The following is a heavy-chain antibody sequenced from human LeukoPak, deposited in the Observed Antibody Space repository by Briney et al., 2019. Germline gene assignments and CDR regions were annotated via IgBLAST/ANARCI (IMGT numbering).Heavy chain of an antibody. V-gene: IGHV3-21*01. CDR2: ISSSSSYI. CDR3: ARGLGGATTLDY. Sequence: PGGSLRLSCAASGFTFSSYSMNWVRQAPGKGLEWVSSISSSSSYIYYADSVKGRFTISRDNAKNSLYLQMNSLRAEDTAVYYCARGLGGATTLDYWGQGTLVTVSS. CDR1: GFTFSSYS. D-gene: IGHD1-26*01. J-gene: IGHJ4*02.